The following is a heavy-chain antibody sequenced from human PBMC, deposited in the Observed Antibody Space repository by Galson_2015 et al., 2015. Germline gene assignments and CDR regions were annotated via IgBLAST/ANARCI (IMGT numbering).Heavy chain of an antibody. D-gene: IGHD3-16*02. CDR1: GYTFTGYY. V-gene: IGHV1-2*06. J-gene: IGHJ4*02. Sequence: SVKVSCKASGYTFTGYYMHWVRQAPGQGLEWMGRINPNSGGTNYAQKFQGRVTMTRDTSISTAYMELSRLRSDDTAVYYCARGASGMITFGGVIAIGYWGQGTLVTVSS. CDR2: INPNSGGT. CDR3: ARGASGMITFGGVIAIGY.